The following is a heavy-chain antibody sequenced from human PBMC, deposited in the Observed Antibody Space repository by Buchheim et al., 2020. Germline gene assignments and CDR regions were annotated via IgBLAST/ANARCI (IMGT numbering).Heavy chain of an antibody. Sequence: VHLLESGGGLVQPGGSLRLSCAASGFSFSSSWMHWVRQAPGKGLEWVAVISYDGSNKYYADSVKGRFTISRDNSKNTLYLQMNSLRAEDTAVYYCAKDREGDLEYSSSTGPSSEIAPFDYWGQGTL. V-gene: IGHV3-30*18. D-gene: IGHD6-6*01. CDR2: ISYDGSNK. CDR3: AKDREGDLEYSSSTGPSSEIAPFDY. J-gene: IGHJ4*02. CDR1: GFSFSSSW.